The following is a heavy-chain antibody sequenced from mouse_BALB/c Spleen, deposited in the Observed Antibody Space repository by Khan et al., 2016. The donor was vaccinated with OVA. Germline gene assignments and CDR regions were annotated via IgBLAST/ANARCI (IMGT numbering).Heavy chain of an antibody. J-gene: IGHJ4*01. CDR2: ISYSGST. Sequence: EVQLVESGPGLVKPSQSLSLTCTVNGYSITSNYAWNWIRQFPGNKLEWMGYISYSGSTNYNPSLKSRLSITRDTSKNHFFLLLHSVTTEDSATYYCAIGNYYGYALDYWGQGTSVTVSS. CDR1: GYSITSNYA. CDR3: AIGNYYGYALDY. V-gene: IGHV3-2*02. D-gene: IGHD1-1*01.